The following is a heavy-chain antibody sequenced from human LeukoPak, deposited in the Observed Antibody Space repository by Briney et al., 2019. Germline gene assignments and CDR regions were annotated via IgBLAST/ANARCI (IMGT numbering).Heavy chain of an antibody. Sequence: GESLKISCKASGYNFMIYWIAWVCQMPGQGLEWMGIIYPGDSDTRYSPSFQGQVTISADKSNSTTFLQWSSLKASDSGMYYCARLNGRPVDSWGQGTLVTVSS. CDR1: GYNFMIYW. J-gene: IGHJ4*02. V-gene: IGHV5-51*01. CDR2: IYPGDSDT. D-gene: IGHD2-8*01. CDR3: ARLNGRPVDS.